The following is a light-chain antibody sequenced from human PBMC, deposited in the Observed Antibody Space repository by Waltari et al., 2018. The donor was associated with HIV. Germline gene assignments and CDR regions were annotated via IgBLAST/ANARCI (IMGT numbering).Light chain of an antibody. CDR3: CSYASGSTFV. CDR2: EVS. Sequence: QSALTQPASVSGSPGQSITISCTGTSSDLGSYDLVSWYQQHPGKATQVMIYEVSTRPSGVSNRFSGSKSGNTASLIISGLQAEDEADYYCCSYASGSTFVFGTGTKVTVL. CDR1: SSDLGSYDL. J-gene: IGLJ1*01. V-gene: IGLV2-23*02.